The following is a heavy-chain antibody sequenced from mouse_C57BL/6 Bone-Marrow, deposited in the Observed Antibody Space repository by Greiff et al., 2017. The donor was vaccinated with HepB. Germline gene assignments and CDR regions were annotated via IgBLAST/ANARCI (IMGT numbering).Heavy chain of an antibody. CDR1: GFTFSDYG. Sequence: EVKVVESGGGLVKPGGSLKLSCAASGFTFSDYGMHWVRQAPEKGLEWVAYISSGSSTIYYADTVKGRFTISRDNAKNTLFLQMTSLRSEDTAMYYCARPLITTVVPSYYFDYWGQGTTLTVSS. J-gene: IGHJ2*01. CDR2: ISSGSSTI. CDR3: ARPLITTVVPSYYFDY. D-gene: IGHD1-1*01. V-gene: IGHV5-17*01.